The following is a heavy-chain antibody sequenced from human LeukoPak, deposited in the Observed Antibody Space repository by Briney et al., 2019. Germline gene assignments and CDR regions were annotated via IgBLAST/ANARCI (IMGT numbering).Heavy chain of an antibody. D-gene: IGHD5-24*01. J-gene: IGHJ4*02. Sequence: ASVKVSCKVSGYTLTELSMHWVRQAPGQGLEWMGIINPSGGSTSYAQKFQGRVTMTRDTSTSTVYMELSSLRSEDTAVYYCARDRFSTRVPLDYWGQGTLVTVSS. CDR3: ARDRFSTRVPLDY. V-gene: IGHV1-46*01. CDR2: INPSGGST. CDR1: GYTLTELS.